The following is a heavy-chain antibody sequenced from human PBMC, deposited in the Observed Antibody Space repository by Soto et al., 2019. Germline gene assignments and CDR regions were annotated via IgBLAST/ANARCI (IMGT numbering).Heavy chain of an antibody. V-gene: IGHV5-51*03. CDR2: IYPGDSDT. Sequence: PGESLKISCKGSGYSFASYWIGWVRQMPGKGLEWMGIIYPGDSDTRYSPSFQGQVTISADKSISTAYLQWSSLKASDTAMYYCARLSGDYVWGSYRDYGMDVWGQGTTVTVSS. CDR3: ARLSGDYVWGSYRDYGMDV. CDR1: GYSFASYW. J-gene: IGHJ6*02. D-gene: IGHD3-16*02.